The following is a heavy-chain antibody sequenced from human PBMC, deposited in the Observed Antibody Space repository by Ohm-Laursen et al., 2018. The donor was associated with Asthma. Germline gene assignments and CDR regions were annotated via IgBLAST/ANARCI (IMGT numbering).Heavy chain of an antibody. J-gene: IGHJ3*02. CDR2: INPNRGGP. D-gene: IGHD3-22*01. V-gene: IGHV1-2*04. CDR3: ARGSYYDSSGYRKVAFDI. CDR1: GYTFTGYS. Sequence: ASVKVSCKASGYTFTGYSMQWVRQAPGQGLEWMGWINPNRGGPNYAQKFQGWVTMTRDTSISTAYMELSRLRSDDTAVYYCARGSYYDSSGYRKVAFDIWGQGTMVTVSS.